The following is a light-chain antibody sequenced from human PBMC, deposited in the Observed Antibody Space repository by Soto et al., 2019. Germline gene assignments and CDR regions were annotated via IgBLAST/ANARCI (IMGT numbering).Light chain of an antibody. Sequence: DIQMTQSPSSLSASVGDRVTITCQASQDISNYLNWYQQKPGKAPKLLIYAASTLQSGVPSRFSGSGSGTEFTLTISSLQSEDFALYYCHQYNSWPPGSFGQ. CDR2: AAS. J-gene: IGKJ2*03. CDR1: QDISNY. V-gene: IGKV1-16*01. CDR3: HQYNSWPPGS.